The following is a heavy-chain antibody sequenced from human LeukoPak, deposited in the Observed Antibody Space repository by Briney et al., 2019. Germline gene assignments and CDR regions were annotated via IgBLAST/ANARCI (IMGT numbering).Heavy chain of an antibody. V-gene: IGHV4-59*01. Sequence: PSETLSLTCTVSSGFISSYYWSWIRQPPGKGLEWIGYIYYSGSTNYNPSLKSRVTISVDASKNQFSLKLSSVTAADTAVYFCARALIGGSGLSSDAFDIWGQGTMVTVSS. J-gene: IGHJ3*02. D-gene: IGHD2-15*01. CDR2: IYYSGST. CDR1: SGFISSYY. CDR3: ARALIGGSGLSSDAFDI.